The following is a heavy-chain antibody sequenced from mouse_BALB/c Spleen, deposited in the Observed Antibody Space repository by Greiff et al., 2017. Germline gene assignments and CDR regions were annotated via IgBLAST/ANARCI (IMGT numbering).Heavy chain of an antibody. J-gene: IGHJ2*01. CDR1: GYTFTDYE. D-gene: IGHD1-1*01. Sequence: QVQLKQSGAELVRPGASVTLSCKASGYTFTDYEMHWVKQTPVHGLEWIGAIDPETGGTAYNQKFKGKATLTADKSSSTAYMELRSLTSEDSAVYYCTRGYGRNYWGAGTTLTVSS. CDR2: IDPETGGT. V-gene: IGHV1-15*01. CDR3: TRGYGRNY.